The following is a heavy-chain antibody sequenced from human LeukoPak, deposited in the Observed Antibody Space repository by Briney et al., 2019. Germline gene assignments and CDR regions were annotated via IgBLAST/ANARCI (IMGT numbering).Heavy chain of an antibody. CDR1: GFTFSSYG. CDR3: ARDPDYYDSYYFDY. J-gene: IGHJ4*02. Sequence: PGGSLRLSCAASGFTFSSYGMHWVRQAPGKGLAWVAVISYDGSNKYYADSVKGRFTISRDNSKNTLYLQMNSLRAEDTAVYYCARDPDYYDSYYFDYWGQGTLVTVSS. V-gene: IGHV3-30*03. D-gene: IGHD3-22*01. CDR2: ISYDGSNK.